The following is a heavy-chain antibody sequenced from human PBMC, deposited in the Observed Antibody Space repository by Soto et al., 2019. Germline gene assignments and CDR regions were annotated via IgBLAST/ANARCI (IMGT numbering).Heavy chain of an antibody. CDR2: IYPGDSGT. Sequence: GESLKISCKGSGYSFTSYWIGWVRQMPGKGLEWMGIIYPGDSGTRYSPSFQGQVTISADKSISTAYLQWSSLKASDTAMYYCARPITYYYYGMDVWGQGTTLTVSS. V-gene: IGHV5-51*01. CDR1: GYSFTSYW. J-gene: IGHJ6*02. CDR3: ARPITYYYYGMDV.